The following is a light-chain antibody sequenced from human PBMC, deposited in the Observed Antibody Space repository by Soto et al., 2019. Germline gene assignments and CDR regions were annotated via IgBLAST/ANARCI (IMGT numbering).Light chain of an antibody. CDR3: QHYYNFPLA. V-gene: IGKV1-33*01. CDR2: DVS. J-gene: IGKJ4*01. Sequence: DIQMTQSPSSLSASVGDRVTITCQTSQGINNYLNWYQQKPGQAPKLLIYDVSHLDTGVPFRFRGSGSGQFFTLTITSLQPEDFATYYCQHYYNFPLAFGGGTKVDIK. CDR1: QGINNY.